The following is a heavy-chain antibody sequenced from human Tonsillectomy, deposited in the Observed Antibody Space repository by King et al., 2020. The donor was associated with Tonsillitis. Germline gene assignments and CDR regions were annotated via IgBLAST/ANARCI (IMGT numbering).Heavy chain of an antibody. D-gene: IGHD3-22*01. CDR2: ISGVGSTT. V-gene: IGHV3-43*02. CDR1: GFTFDDYA. CDR3: ARDKTVNYLDY. Sequence: QLVQSGGGVVQPGGSLRLSCAASGFTFDDYAMHWVRQAPGQRLEWVALISGVGSTTYYADSVKGRFTVSRDNSKNSLYLQMNSLRTEDTALYYCARDKTVNYLDYWGHGTLVTVSS. J-gene: IGHJ4*01.